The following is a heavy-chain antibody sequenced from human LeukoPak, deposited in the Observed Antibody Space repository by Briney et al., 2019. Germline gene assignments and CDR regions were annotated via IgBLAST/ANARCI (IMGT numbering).Heavy chain of an antibody. V-gene: IGHV5-51*01. CDR2: IYPGDSDT. CDR1: GYSFTSYW. Sequence: GESLKISCKGSGYSFTSYWIGWVLQVAGEGLERMGIIYPGDSDTRYSPSFQGQVTISADKSISTAYLQWSSLKASDTAMYYCASTYSGYDYYFDYWGQGTLVTVSS. CDR3: ASTYSGYDYYFDY. J-gene: IGHJ4*02. D-gene: IGHD5-12*01.